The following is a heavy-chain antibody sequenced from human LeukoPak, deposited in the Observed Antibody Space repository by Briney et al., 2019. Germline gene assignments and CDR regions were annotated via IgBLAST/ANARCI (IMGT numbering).Heavy chain of an antibody. J-gene: IGHJ4*02. D-gene: IGHD4-23*01. CDR3: AREPVMTTVVTGSFDY. CDR2: INHSGST. Sequence: SETLSLTCAVYGGSFSGYYWSWIRQPPGKGLEWIGEINHSGSTNYNPSLKSRVTMSVDTSKNQFSLKLSSVTAADTAVYYCAREPVMTTVVTGSFDYWGQGTLVTVSS. CDR1: GGSFSGYY. V-gene: IGHV4-34*01.